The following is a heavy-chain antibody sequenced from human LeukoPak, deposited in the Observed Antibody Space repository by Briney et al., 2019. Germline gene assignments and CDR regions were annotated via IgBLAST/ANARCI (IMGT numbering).Heavy chain of an antibody. Sequence: PSETLSLTCTVSGGSISSSTYYWGWIRQPPGKGLEWIGNIHYSGSTYYNPSLKSRVTISVDTSKKQFSLNVSSVTAADTAVCYCARFSYGNSRSFDYWGQGTLVTVSS. CDR1: GGSISSSTYY. CDR2: IHYSGST. V-gene: IGHV4-39*01. CDR3: ARFSYGNSRSFDY. J-gene: IGHJ4*02. D-gene: IGHD4-11*01.